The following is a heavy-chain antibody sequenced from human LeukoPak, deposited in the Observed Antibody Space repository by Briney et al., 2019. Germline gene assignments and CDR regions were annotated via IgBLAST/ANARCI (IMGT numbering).Heavy chain of an antibody. D-gene: IGHD4-17*01. Sequence: SETLSLTCSGSNYSISNSLYWGWLRQPPGKGLEWIGSIYRSGSTFYNPSLKSRVTISLCTSKNQFSLKLSSVTAADTAVYVCARGTYGYYMDVWGKGTTVTVSS. CDR3: ARGTYGYYMDV. CDR2: IYRSGST. CDR1: NYSISNSLY. V-gene: IGHV4-38-2*02. J-gene: IGHJ6*03.